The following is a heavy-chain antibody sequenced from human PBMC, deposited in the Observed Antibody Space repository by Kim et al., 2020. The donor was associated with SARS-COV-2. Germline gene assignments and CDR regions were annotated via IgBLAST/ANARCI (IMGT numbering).Heavy chain of an antibody. Sequence: GGSLRLSCAASGFTFSSYWMSWVRQAPGKGLEWVANIKQDGSEKYYVDSVKGRFTISRDNAKNSLYLQMNSLRAEDTAVYYCAGDVPLSIYSSGWYYYYYDMDVWGKGTTVTVSS. V-gene: IGHV3-7*01. CDR2: IKQDGSEK. CDR3: AGDVPLSIYSSGWYYYYYDMDV. D-gene: IGHD6-19*01. CDR1: GFTFSSYW. J-gene: IGHJ6*03.